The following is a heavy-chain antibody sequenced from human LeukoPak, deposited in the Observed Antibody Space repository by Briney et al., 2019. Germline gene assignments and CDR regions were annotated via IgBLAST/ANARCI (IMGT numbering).Heavy chain of an antibody. Sequence: GRSLRLSCAASGFTFSSYGMHWVRQAPGKGLEWVAVIWYDGSNKYYADSVKGRFTISRDNSKNTLSLQMNSLRAEDTAVYYCARDWRYNWNDVAFDIWGQGTMVTVSS. J-gene: IGHJ3*02. CDR2: IWYDGSNK. CDR1: GFTFSSYG. D-gene: IGHD1-1*01. CDR3: ARDWRYNWNDVAFDI. V-gene: IGHV3-33*01.